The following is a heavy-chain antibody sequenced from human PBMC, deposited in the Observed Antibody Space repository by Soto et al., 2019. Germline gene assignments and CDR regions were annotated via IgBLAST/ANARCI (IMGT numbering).Heavy chain of an antibody. V-gene: IGHV3-74*01. Sequence: EVQLVESGGGLVQPGGSLRLSCAASGFTFSGDWMHWVRQAAGKGLVWVSRIKMDGSSTNYADSVKGRFTISRDNAKNTLYLQRNSLRVNDTAVYYCARGPRGLYHHDYWGQGALVTVSS. CDR2: IKMDGSST. J-gene: IGHJ4*02. CDR1: GFTFSGDW. D-gene: IGHD2-2*01. CDR3: ARGPRGLYHHDY.